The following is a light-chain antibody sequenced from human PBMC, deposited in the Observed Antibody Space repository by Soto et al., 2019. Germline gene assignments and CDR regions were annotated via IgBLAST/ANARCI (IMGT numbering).Light chain of an antibody. V-gene: IGKV3-15*01. CDR3: QQCNNWPKT. Sequence: EIVMTQSPDTLSVSPGETATLSCRASQSVGSNLAWYQQNPGQAPRLLISDASTRAAGLPARFSGSGSGTEFTLTISSLQSEDFAVYYCQQCNNWPKTFGQGTKVEIK. CDR2: DAS. CDR1: QSVGSN. J-gene: IGKJ1*01.